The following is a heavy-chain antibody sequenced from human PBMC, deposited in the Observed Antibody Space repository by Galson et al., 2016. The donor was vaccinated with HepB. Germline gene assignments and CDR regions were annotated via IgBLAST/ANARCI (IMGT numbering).Heavy chain of an antibody. V-gene: IGHV1-18*01. D-gene: IGHD3-3*01. CDR1: GYTFSSYG. J-gene: IGHJ4*02. CDR2: INVFSATT. Sequence: SVKVSCKASGYTFSSYGIGWVRQAPGQGLQWMGWINVFSATTDYEQKFQGRVTMTRDTSTSTAYLELRSLRYDDTAVYYCARVNYDFWSGYCEYWGQGTLVTVSS. CDR3: ARVNYDFWSGYCEY.